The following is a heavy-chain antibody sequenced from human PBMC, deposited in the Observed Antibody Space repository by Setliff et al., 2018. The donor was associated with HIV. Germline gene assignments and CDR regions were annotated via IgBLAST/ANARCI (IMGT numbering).Heavy chain of an antibody. V-gene: IGHV3-30*02. CDR3: AKDGDFRNSDYDAFDF. CDR1: GFTFSVHG. D-gene: IGHD7-27*01. CDR2: INYDEGYE. Sequence: GESLKISCAASGFTFSVHGMHWVRKAPGRGLEWVAFINYDEGYEYYADSVQGRVTISRDNSKNTADLQMNSLRLEDTGVYYCAKDGDFRNSDYDAFDFWGQGTMVTVSS. J-gene: IGHJ3*01.